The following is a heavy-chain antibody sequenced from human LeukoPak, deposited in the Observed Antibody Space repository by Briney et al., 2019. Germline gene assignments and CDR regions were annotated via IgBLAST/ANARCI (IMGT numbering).Heavy chain of an antibody. CDR1: GYTFPSYG. CDR2: ISAYNGNT. J-gene: IGHJ4*02. V-gene: IGHV1-18*01. CDR3: ARDRLSAAGGWDLVFDY. D-gene: IGHD1-26*01. Sequence: GASVKVSCKASGYTFPSYGISWVRQAPGQGLEWMGWISAYNGNTDYAQKLQGRVTMTTDTSTSTAYVELRSLRSDVTAVYYCARDRLSAAGGWDLVFDYWGQGTLVTVSS.